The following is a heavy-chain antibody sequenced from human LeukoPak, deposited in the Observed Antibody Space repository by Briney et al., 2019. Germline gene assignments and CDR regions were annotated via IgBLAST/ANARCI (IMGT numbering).Heavy chain of an antibody. V-gene: IGHV1-69*05. D-gene: IGHD4-17*01. Sequence: ASVKVSCKASGGTFSSYAISWERQAPGQGLEWMGGIIPIFGTANYAQKFQGRVTITTDESTSTAYMELSSLRAEDTAVYYCAKVPREVYGDYVQGYYFDYWGQGTLVTVSS. J-gene: IGHJ4*02. CDR3: AKVPREVYGDYVQGYYFDY. CDR1: GGTFSSYA. CDR2: IIPIFGTA.